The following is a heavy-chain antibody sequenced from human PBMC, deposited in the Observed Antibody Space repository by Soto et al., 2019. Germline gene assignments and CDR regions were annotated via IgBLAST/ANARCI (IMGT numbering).Heavy chain of an antibody. D-gene: IGHD4-17*01. CDR2: IRSKANNYAT. Sequence: EVQLVESGGGLVQPGESLTLSCAVSGFTFSGSAMHWVRQASGKGLEWVGRIRSKANNYATAYAASVKGRFTISRDDSKNTAYPQMTSLKSEETAVYYCTSGYGDSVREYWCQGARVTVSS. CDR1: GFTFSGSA. J-gene: IGHJ4*02. V-gene: IGHV3-73*01. CDR3: TSGYGDSVREY.